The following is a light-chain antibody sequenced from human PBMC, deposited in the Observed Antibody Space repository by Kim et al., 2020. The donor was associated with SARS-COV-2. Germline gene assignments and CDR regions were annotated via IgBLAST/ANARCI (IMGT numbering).Light chain of an antibody. J-gene: IGLJ3*02. CDR1: RSDVAAYNF. CDR2: DVD. CDR3: SSFRSGNTLV. V-gene: IGLV2-14*04. Sequence: GQSITIYCTGTRSDVAAYNFVSWYQQYPGEAPKVIIYDVDGRPSGVSNRFSGSKSGNTASLTISEVQAEDEGDYYCSSFRSGNTLVFGGGTQLTVL.